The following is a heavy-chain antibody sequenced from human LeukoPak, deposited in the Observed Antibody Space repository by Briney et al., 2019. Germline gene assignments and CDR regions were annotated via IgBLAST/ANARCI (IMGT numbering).Heavy chain of an antibody. Sequence: SETLSLTCTVSGGSISGASYYWGWIRQPPGKGLEWIGSMFYRGSTYYNPSLNSRVTISVDTSKNQFSLRLSSVTAADTAVYYCARHSLSGSSCSSTRCYVGYWGQGTLVTVSS. V-gene: IGHV4-39*01. J-gene: IGHJ4*02. D-gene: IGHD2-2*01. CDR2: MFYRGST. CDR3: ARHSLSGSSCSSTRCYVGY. CDR1: GGSISGASYY.